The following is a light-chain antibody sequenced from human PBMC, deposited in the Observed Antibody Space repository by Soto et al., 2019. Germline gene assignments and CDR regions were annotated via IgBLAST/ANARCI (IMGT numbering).Light chain of an antibody. Sequence: EIVLKQSPGTLSLSPGERATLSCRASQSVSSSYLAWYQQKPGQAPRLLIYGASSRATGIPDRFSGSGSGTDFTLTISRLEPEDFAVYYCQQYGGSPDTFGQRNKLEIK. V-gene: IGKV3-20*01. CDR2: GAS. J-gene: IGKJ2*01. CDR3: QQYGGSPDT. CDR1: QSVSSSY.